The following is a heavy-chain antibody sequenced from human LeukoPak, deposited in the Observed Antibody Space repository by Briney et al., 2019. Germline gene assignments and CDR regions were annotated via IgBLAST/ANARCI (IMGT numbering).Heavy chain of an antibody. CDR3: AKAPFTQMELDY. D-gene: IGHD5-24*01. CDR2: ISGSGGST. V-gene: IGHV3-23*01. CDR1: GFTFSRSA. J-gene: IGHJ4*02. Sequence: GGSLRLSCVASGFTFSRSAVHWVRQAPGKGLEWVSAISGSGGSTYYADSAKGRFTISRDNSKNTLYLQMNSLRAEDTAVYYCAKAPFTQMELDYWGQGTLVTVSS.